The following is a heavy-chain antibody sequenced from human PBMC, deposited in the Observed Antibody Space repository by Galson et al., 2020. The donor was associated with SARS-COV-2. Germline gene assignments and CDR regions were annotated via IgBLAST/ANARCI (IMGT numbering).Heavy chain of an antibody. J-gene: IGHJ3*02. D-gene: IGHD2-21*01. Sequence: GSLRLSCAASRFTFSSYWMSWVRQAPGKGLECVSNIKQDGSEKYYVDSVKGRFTISRDNAKNSLYLQMNSLRGEDTAVYYCAREGDWGAYDIWGRGTMGTVSS. CDR1: RFTFSSYW. CDR2: IKQDGSEK. V-gene: IGHV3-7*03. CDR3: AREGDWGAYDI.